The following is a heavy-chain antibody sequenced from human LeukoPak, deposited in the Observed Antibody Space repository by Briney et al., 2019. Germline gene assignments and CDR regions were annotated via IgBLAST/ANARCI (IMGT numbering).Heavy chain of an antibody. D-gene: IGHD2-2*02. J-gene: IGHJ6*02. Sequence: PGGSLRLSCAASGFTFSSYAMHWVRQAPGKGLEWVAVISYDGSNKYYADSVKGRFTISRDNSKNTLYLQMNSLRAEDTAVYYCARAYIYGMDVWGQGTTVTVSS. CDR1: GFTFSSYA. CDR3: ARAYIYGMDV. CDR2: ISYDGSNK. V-gene: IGHV3-30-3*01.